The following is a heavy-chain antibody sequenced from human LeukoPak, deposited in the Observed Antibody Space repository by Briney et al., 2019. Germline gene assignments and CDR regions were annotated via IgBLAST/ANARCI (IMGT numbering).Heavy chain of an antibody. CDR1: GFTFSNYG. D-gene: IGHD5-12*01. Sequence: SGGSLRLSCAASGFTFSNYGMHWVRQAPGKGLEWVALTWSDGNNKYYAESVKGRFTISRDNARDSLYLQMNSLTADDTAIYYCARSLSGFITDPFFDQWGQGALVTVSS. J-gene: IGHJ4*02. CDR3: ARSLSGFITDPFFDQ. CDR2: TWSDGNNK. V-gene: IGHV3-33*01.